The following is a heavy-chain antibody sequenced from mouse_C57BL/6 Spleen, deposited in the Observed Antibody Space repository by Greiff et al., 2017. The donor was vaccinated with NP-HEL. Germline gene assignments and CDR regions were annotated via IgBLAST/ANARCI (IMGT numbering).Heavy chain of an antibody. CDR1: GFSLTSYG. J-gene: IGHJ4*01. CDR2: IWSGGST. D-gene: IGHD2-5*01. Sequence: VKLQESGPGLVQPSQSLSITCTVSGFSLTSYGVHWVRQSPGKGLEWLGVIWSGGSTDYNAAFISRLSISKDNSKSQVFFKMNSLQADDTAIYYCARNNYSNYAYYSMDYWGQGTSVTVSS. V-gene: IGHV2-2*01. CDR3: ARNNYSNYAYYSMDY.